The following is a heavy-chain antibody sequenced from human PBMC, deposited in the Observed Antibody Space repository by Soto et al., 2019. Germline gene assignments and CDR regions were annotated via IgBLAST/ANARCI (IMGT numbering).Heavy chain of an antibody. CDR2: ISSSSSYI. D-gene: IGHD3-22*01. J-gene: IGHJ4*02. V-gene: IGHV3-21*01. CDR3: ARLTSYDSSCYYCY. Sequence: EVQLVESGGGLVKPGGSLRLSCAASGFTFSSYSMNWVRQAPGQGLEWVSSISSSSSYIYYADSVKGRFTISRDNAKNSLYLQMNRLRAEATAVYYCARLTSYDSSCYYCYWGQGTLVTVSS. CDR1: GFTFSSYS.